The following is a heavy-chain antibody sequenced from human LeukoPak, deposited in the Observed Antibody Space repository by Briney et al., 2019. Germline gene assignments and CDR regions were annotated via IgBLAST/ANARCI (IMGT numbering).Heavy chain of an antibody. J-gene: IGHJ4*01. CDR3: AGPGLGVARTLDY. Sequence: PGGSLRLSCAASGFTVSSNYMSWVRQAPGKGLEWVSIIYSGGSTYYADSAKGRCTISTDNSKNTLYLQMKSLMAEDTTVYYCAGPGLGVARTLDYWGQGTLVSVSS. CDR2: IYSGGST. D-gene: IGHD2-21*01. V-gene: IGHV3-53*01. CDR1: GFTVSSNY.